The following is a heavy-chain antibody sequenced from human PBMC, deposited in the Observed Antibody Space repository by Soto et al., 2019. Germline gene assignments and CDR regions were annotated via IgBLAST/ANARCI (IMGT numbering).Heavy chain of an antibody. CDR3: ARGTFSGSHYFYY. CDR2: ISTSISTI. CDR1: GFIFSDYP. Sequence: GGSLRLSCAASGFIFSDYPMNWVRQAPGKGLEWVSYISTSISTIYYADSVKGRFTISRDNAQNSLYLQMNRLRDEDTAVYYCARGTFSGSHYFYYWGQGTLVTVSS. D-gene: IGHD1-26*01. V-gene: IGHV3-48*02. J-gene: IGHJ4*02.